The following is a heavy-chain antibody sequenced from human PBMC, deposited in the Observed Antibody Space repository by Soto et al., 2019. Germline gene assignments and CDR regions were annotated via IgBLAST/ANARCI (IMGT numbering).Heavy chain of an antibody. D-gene: IGHD3-10*01. J-gene: IGHJ3*02. CDR3: ARVWGGAFDI. Sequence: SETLSLTCTVSGDSISSSRYYWGWIRQPPGKGLEWIGNIYYSGSTYYTPSLKSRVTISVDRSKNQFSLKLSSVTAADTAVYYCARVWGGAFDIWGQGTMVTVSS. CDR1: GDSISSSRYY. CDR2: IYYSGST. V-gene: IGHV4-39*07.